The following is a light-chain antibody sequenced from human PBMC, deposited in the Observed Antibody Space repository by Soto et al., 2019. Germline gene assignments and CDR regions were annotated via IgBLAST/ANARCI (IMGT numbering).Light chain of an antibody. J-gene: IGKJ5*01. CDR3: QQRSDWPPIT. CDR1: QSINNY. CDR2: DGY. V-gene: IGKV3-11*01. Sequence: EILLTQSPDTLSLSPGDSATLSCRDSQSINNYLAWYQQKPGQAPRLLIYDGYNRATGIPARFSGSGSGTDFTLTISSLEPEDFAVYYCQQRSDWPPITFGQGTRLEIK.